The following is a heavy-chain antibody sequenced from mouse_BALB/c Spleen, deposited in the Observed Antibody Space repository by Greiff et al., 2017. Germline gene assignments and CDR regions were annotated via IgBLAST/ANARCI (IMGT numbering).Heavy chain of an antibody. CDR1: GYSITSDYA. V-gene: IGHV3-2*02. J-gene: IGHJ3*01. CDR2: ISYSGST. Sequence: EVKLLESGPGLVKPSQSLSLTCTVTGYSITSDYAWNWIRQFPGNKLEWMGYISYSGSTSYNPSLKSRISITRDTSKNQFFLQLNSVTTEDTATYYCARLSEPLLFAYWGQGTLVTVSA. D-gene: IGHD6-1*01. CDR3: ARLSEPLLFAY.